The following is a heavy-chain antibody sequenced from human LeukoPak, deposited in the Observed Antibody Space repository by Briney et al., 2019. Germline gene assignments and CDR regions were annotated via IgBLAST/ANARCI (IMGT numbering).Heavy chain of an antibody. J-gene: IGHJ4*02. V-gene: IGHV3-30*07. D-gene: IGHD6-13*01. Sequence: GGSLRLSCVASGFIFSSYAMHWVRQAPGKGLEWVAAISYDGSHKYYADSVKGRFTISRDNSKNTLWLQMNSLRGEDTAVYYCAREMIAAVGRGGRDYWGQGTLVTVSS. CDR2: ISYDGSHK. CDR3: AREMIAAVGRGGRDY. CDR1: GFIFSSYA.